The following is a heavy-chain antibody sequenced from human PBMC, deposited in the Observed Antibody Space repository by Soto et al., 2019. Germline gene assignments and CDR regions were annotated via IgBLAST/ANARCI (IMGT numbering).Heavy chain of an antibody. V-gene: IGHV3-9*01. CDR2: ISWNSGSI. J-gene: IGHJ4*02. CDR3: AKGGYCSGGSCYLYYFDY. D-gene: IGHD2-15*01. CDR1: GFTFDDYA. Sequence: EVQLVESGGGLVQPGRSLRLSCAASGFTFDDYAMHWVRQAPGKGLEWVSGISWNSGSIGYADSVKGLFTIYRDNAKNPLYLQMNSLGAEDTALDYCAKGGYCSGGSCYLYYFDYWGQGTLVTV.